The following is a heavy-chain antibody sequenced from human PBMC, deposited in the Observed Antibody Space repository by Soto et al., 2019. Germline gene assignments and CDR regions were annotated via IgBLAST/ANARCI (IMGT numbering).Heavy chain of an antibody. Sequence: PSETLSLTCAVYGGSFSGYYWSWIRQPPGKGLEWIGEINHSGSTNYNPSLKSRVTISVDTSKNQFSLKLSSVTAADTAVYYCARGDPGFVSSTSCYAPWDYYYYYYMDVWGKGTTVTVSS. CDR2: INHSGST. J-gene: IGHJ6*03. D-gene: IGHD2-2*01. CDR1: GGSFSGYY. V-gene: IGHV4-34*01. CDR3: ARGDPGFVSSTSCYAPWDYYYYYYMDV.